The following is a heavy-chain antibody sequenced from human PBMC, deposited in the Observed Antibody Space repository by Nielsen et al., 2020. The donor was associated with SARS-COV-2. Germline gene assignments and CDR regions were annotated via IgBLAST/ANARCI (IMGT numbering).Heavy chain of an antibody. CDR3: AGELLLEFDI. J-gene: IGHJ3*02. CDR1: GFTFSSYW. V-gene: IGHV3-7*01. CDR2: IKQDGSEK. Sequence: GESLKISCAASGFTFSSYWMSWVRQAPGKGLEWVANIKQDGSEKYYVDSVKGRFTISRDNAKNSLYLQMNSLRAEDTAVYYCAGELLLEFDIWGQGTMVTVSS. D-gene: IGHD2-15*01.